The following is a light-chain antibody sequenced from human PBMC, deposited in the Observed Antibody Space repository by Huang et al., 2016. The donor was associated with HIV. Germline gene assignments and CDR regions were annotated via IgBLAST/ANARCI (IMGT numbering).Light chain of an antibody. J-gene: IGKJ2*01. Sequence: DIQMTQSPSSLSASVGDRVTITCQASQALSNYLNLYQQKPGKAPKLRIYHASNLETGVPSRFSGGGFGTHFSFTISGLQPEDVATYYCQQYDTLPYTFGQGTMLEVK. V-gene: IGKV1-33*01. CDR2: HAS. CDR3: QQYDTLPYT. CDR1: QALSNY.